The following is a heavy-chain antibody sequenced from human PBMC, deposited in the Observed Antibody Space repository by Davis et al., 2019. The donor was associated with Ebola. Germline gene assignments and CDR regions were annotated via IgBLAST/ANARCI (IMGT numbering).Heavy chain of an antibody. V-gene: IGHV5-51*01. CDR3: ARYGYCSSTSCYFSHGMDV. D-gene: IGHD2-2*01. CDR2: IYPGDSDT. Sequence: GESLKISCKGSGYSFTSYWIGWVRQMPGKGLEWMGIIYPGDSDTRYSPSFQGQVTISADKSISTAYLQWSSLKASDTAMYYCARYGYCSSTSCYFSHGMDVWGQGTTVTVSS. J-gene: IGHJ6*02. CDR1: GYSFTSYW.